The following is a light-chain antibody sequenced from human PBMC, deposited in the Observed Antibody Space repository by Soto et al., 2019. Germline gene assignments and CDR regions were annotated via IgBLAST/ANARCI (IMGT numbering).Light chain of an antibody. J-gene: IGKJ1*01. Sequence: EIVLTQSPGTLSLSPGERATLSCRAIQSVSSSYLAWYQQKPGQAPRLLIYGASSRATGIPDRFSGSGSGTDFTLSISRLEPEDFAVYYCQQYCSSPWTFGQGTKVDIK. CDR1: QSVSSSY. CDR2: GAS. CDR3: QQYCSSPWT. V-gene: IGKV3-20*01.